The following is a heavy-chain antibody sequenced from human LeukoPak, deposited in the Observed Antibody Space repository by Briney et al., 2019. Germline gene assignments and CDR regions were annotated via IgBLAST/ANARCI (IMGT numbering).Heavy chain of an antibody. CDR2: ISYDGSNK. CDR1: GFTFTSYP. V-gene: IGHV3-30-3*01. CDR3: ARGPYYYYDSSGYYYFDY. D-gene: IGHD3-22*01. Sequence: GGSLRLSCAASGFTFTSYPMHWVRQAPGKGLEWVAVISYDGSNKYYADSVKGRFTISRDNSKNTLYLQMNSLRAEDTAVYYCARGPYYYYDSSGYYYFDYWGQGTLVTVSS. J-gene: IGHJ4*02.